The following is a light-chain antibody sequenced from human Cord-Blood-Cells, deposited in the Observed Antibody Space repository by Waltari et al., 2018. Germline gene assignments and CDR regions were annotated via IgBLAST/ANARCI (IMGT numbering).Light chain of an antibody. CDR2: SNN. V-gene: IGLV1-44*01. CDR1: SSNIGSNT. J-gene: IGLJ3*02. CDR3: AAWDDSLNGRV. Sequence: QSVLTQPPSASGTPGQRVTISCSGSSSNIGSNTVNWYQQLPGTAPKLRIYSNNQRPSGVPDRFSGSKSGTSACLDISGLQSEDEADYYCAAWDDSLNGRVFGGGTKLTVL.